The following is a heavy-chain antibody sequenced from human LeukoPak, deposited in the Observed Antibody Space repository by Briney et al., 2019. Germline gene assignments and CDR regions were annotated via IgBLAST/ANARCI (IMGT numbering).Heavy chain of an antibody. J-gene: IGHJ4*02. CDR1: GFTFSSYW. D-gene: IGHD1-7*01. V-gene: IGHV3-7*01. CDR2: IKQDGSEK. CDR3: ARDRNLNWNSILDY. Sequence: GGSLRLSCAASGFTFSSYWMSWVRQAPGKGLEWVANIKQDGSEKYYVDSVKGRFTISRDNAKNSLYLQMNSLRAEDTAEYYCARDRNLNWNSILDYWGQGTLVTVSS.